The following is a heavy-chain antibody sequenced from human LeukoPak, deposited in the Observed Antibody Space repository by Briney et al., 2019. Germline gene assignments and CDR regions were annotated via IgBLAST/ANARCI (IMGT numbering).Heavy chain of an antibody. CDR2: IYHSGST. J-gene: IGHJ5*02. Sequence: SETLSLTCAVSGVSMSSGGYPWRWIRQQPGKGLEWIGYIYHSGSTYYHPSLKSRVTISVDRSKNQFSLKLSAVTAADTAVYYYARAYSSSFHWFDPWGQGTLVTVSS. CDR3: ARAYSSSFHWFDP. V-gene: IGHV4-30-2*01. D-gene: IGHD6-13*01. CDR1: GVSMSSGGYP.